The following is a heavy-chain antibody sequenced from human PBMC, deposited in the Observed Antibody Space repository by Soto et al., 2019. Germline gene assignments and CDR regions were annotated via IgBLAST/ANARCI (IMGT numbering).Heavy chain of an antibody. CDR2: ITSSGGST. CDR3: AKYSWAYPYGPFDV. Sequence: GGSLRLSCAASGFTFSIYAMSWVRQAPGKGLEWVSAITSSGGSTYYADSVKGRFTISRDNSKNTLYLQMNSLRAEDTAVYYWAKYSWAYPYGPFDVWGEGTLVTVDS. CDR1: GFTFSIYA. V-gene: IGHV3-23*01. J-gene: IGHJ4*02. D-gene: IGHD3-10*01.